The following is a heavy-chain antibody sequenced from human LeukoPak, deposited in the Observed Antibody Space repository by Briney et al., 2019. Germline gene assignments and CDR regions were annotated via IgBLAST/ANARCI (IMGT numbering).Heavy chain of an antibody. D-gene: IGHD3-16*01. CDR1: GFTVSSYS. CDR3: AKDDNYIRFSS. CDR2: ISANGRST. J-gene: IGHJ5*02. Sequence: PGGSLRLSCAASGFTVSSYSMHWVRQAPGKGLDFVSAISANGRSTYYASSVKGRFTISRDNSKNTLYLQMGSLRAEDTAVYYCAKDDNYIRFSSWGQGTLVTVSS. V-gene: IGHV3-64*01.